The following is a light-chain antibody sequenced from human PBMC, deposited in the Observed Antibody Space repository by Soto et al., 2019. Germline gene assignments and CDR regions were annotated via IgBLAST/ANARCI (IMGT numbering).Light chain of an antibody. J-gene: IGKJ1*01. CDR3: QQCNTFWT. CDR1: QSISSW. CDR2: KAS. Sequence: DIQMTQSPSTLSASVGYRFTITCRASQSISSWLAWYQQKPGKAPKLLIYKASSLESGVPSRFSGSGSGTEFTLTISSLQPDDSATYYCQQCNTFWTFGQGTKVDIK. V-gene: IGKV1-5*03.